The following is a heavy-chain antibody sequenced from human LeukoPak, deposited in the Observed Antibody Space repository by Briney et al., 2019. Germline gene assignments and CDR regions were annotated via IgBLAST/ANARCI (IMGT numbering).Heavy chain of an antibody. Sequence: SETLPLTCTVSGGSISSSSYYWGWIRQPPGKGLEWIGSIYYSGSTYYNPSLKSRVTISVDTSKNQFSLKLSPVTAADTAVYYCARRYYDSSGFDAFDIWGQGTMVTLSS. V-gene: IGHV4-39*01. D-gene: IGHD3-22*01. CDR1: GGSISSSSYY. CDR2: IYYSGST. CDR3: ARRYYDSSGFDAFDI. J-gene: IGHJ3*02.